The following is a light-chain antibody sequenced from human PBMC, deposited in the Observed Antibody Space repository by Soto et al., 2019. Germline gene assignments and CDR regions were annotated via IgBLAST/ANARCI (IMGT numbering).Light chain of an antibody. CDR1: QTLLRSSNNRNY. Sequence: DVVMTQSPDSLAVSLGERATINCKSSQTLLRSSNNRNYLAWYQQKPGQPPKLLMYWASTRESGVPDRFSGRGSGTDFTLTITSLEPEDFAVYYCQQRTIWPRVYTFGQGTKVEMK. J-gene: IGKJ2*01. CDR3: QQRTIWPRVYT. V-gene: IGKV4-1*01. CDR2: WAS.